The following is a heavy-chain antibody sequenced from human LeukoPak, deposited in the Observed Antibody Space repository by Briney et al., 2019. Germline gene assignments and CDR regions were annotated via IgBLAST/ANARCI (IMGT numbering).Heavy chain of an antibody. D-gene: IGHD6-6*01. CDR1: GFTVSNNY. CDR3: ARDPPAVAANNYA. V-gene: IGHV3-66*01. J-gene: IGHJ5*02. CDR2: IYSGGDT. Sequence: PGGSLRLSCAASGFTVSNNYMNWVRQAPGKGLEWVSLIYSGGDTHYADSVKGRFTISRDSSKNTLFLQMNSLRAEDTAVYYCARDPPAVAANNYAWGQGNLVTV.